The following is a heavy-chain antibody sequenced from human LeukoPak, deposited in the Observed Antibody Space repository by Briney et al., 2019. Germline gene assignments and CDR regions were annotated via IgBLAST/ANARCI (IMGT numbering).Heavy chain of an antibody. CDR2: INAGNGNT. J-gene: IGHJ4*02. V-gene: IGHV1-3*03. CDR1: GYTFTSYA. Sequence: ASVKVSCKASGYTFTSYAMHWVRQAPGQRRDWMGWINAGNGNTKYSQEFQGRVTITRDTSASTAYMELSSLRSEDMAVYYCARASSLWGYFDYWGQGTLVTVSS. CDR3: ARASSLWGYFDY. D-gene: IGHD3-10*01.